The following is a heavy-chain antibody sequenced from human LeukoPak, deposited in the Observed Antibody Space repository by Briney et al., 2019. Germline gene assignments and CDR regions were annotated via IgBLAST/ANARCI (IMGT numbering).Heavy chain of an antibody. CDR1: GFTFSSYG. V-gene: IGHV3-30*18. CDR2: ISYDGSNK. D-gene: IGHD6-6*01. J-gene: IGHJ6*02. Sequence: PGRSLRLSCAASGFTFSSYGMHWVRQAPGKGLEWVAVISYDGSNKYYADSVKGRFTISRDNSKNTLYLQMNSLRAEDTAVYYCAKGGVGSSTYYYYGMDVWGQGTTVTVSS. CDR3: AKGGVGSSTYYYYGMDV.